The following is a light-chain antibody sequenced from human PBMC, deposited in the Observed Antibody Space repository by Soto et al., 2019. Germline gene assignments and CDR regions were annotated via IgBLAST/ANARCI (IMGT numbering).Light chain of an antibody. V-gene: IGKV1-5*03. CDR1: QSISSW. J-gene: IGKJ1*01. CDR2: KAS. Sequence: DIQMTQSPSTLSAYVGDRVTITCRASQSISSWLAWYQQKPGTAPNLLIYKASTLQSGVPSRFSGSGSGTEFTLTISSLQPDDFATYYCQQYSDNWTFGQGTKVEIK. CDR3: QQYSDNWT.